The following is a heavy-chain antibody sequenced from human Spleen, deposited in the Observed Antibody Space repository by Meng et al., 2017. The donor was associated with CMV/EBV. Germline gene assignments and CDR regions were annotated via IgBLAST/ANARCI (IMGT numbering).Heavy chain of an antibody. Sequence: ASVKVSCKASGYTFSSYYMHWVRQAPGQGLERVGIINPTNGSPTYAQKFQGRVTMTRDTSTSTVYMELSSLVSEDTAVYYCATGGNQSPAGYWGQGTLVTVSS. CDR2: INPTNGSP. D-gene: IGHD1-14*01. CDR1: GYTFSSYY. V-gene: IGHV1-46*01. CDR3: ATGGNQSPAGY. J-gene: IGHJ4*02.